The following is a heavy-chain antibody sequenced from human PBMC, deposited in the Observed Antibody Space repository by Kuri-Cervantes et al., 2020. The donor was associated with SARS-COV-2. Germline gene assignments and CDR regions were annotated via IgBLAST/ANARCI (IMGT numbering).Heavy chain of an antibody. J-gene: IGHJ6*03. CDR3: ARVRVVPAVMARRTDYYYYMDV. CDR2: IHYSGNT. Sequence: GSLRLSCTVSSGSVSGGSYYWSWIRQPPGKGLEWIGYIHYSGNTKYNPSLESRVTISVDTSKSQFSLEVNSVTAADTAVYYCARVRVVPAVMARRTDYYYYMDVWGKGTTVTVSS. V-gene: IGHV4-61*01. D-gene: IGHD2-2*01. CDR1: SGSVSGGSYY.